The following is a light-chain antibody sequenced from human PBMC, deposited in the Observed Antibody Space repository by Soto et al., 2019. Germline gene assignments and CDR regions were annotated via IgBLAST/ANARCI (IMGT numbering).Light chain of an antibody. CDR1: QSISSY. CDR2: AAS. V-gene: IGKV1-39*01. J-gene: IGKJ1*01. CDR3: QQSYSTPWT. Sequence: DIQMTQSPSSVSASVGDRVTITCRASQSISSYLNWYQQKPGKAPKLLIYAASSLQSGVPSRLSGSGSGTDFTLTISSLQPEDFATYYCQQSYSTPWTFGQGTKV.